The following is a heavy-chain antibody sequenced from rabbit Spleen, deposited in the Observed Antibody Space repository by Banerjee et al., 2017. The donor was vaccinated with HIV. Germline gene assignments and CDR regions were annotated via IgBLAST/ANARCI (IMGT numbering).Heavy chain of an antibody. CDR3: ARDLVGVIGWNFYL. Sequence: QEQLVESGGGLVQPGASLTLTCTPSGFSFSRGYDMCWVRQAPGKGLEWIGCIYTGNDKTYYASWAKGRLTISKTSSTTVTLQMTSLTAADRAAYFCARDLVGVIGWNFYLWGPGTLVTVS. J-gene: IGHJ4*01. D-gene: IGHD1-1*01. CDR2: IYTGNDKT. CDR1: GFSFSRGYD. V-gene: IGHV1S45*01.